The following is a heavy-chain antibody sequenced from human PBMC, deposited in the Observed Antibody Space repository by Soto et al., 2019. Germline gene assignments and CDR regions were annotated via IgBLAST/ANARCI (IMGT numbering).Heavy chain of an antibody. D-gene: IGHD5-18*01. CDR1: GFTFDDDS. J-gene: IGHJ4*02. Sequence: EVQLVESGGGLVQPGGSLRLSCAASGFTFDDDSMHWVRQAPGKGLEWVAGISCYSGSISYAGSVQGRVTISRDNAKNSLYLQMNRLRAEDTALHYCEKDGYPVGTYYFDYWGQGTLVTVSS. V-gene: IGHV3-9*01. CDR2: ISCYSGSI. CDR3: EKDGYPVGTYYFDY.